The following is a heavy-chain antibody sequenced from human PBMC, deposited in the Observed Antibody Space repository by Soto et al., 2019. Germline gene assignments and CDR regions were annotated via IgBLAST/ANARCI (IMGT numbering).Heavy chain of an antibody. CDR2: IYHTGTT. D-gene: IGHD3-10*01. V-gene: IGHV4-38-2*01. Sequence: XATLSLTCAVSGDSIISIYHWAWIRQPPGRGLEWIASIYHTGTTYYTPSLKSRVTISVDTSKNQFSLKLSSVTAADTAVYYCARRTMVRGAMDYYYGMDVWGQGTTVTVSS. J-gene: IGHJ6*02. CDR3: ARRTMVRGAMDYYYGMDV. CDR1: GDSIISIYH.